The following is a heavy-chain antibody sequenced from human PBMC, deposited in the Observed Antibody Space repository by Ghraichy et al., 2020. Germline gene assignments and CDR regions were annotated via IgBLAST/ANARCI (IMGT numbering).Heavy chain of an antibody. CDR3: ATLPPYGSGSYKSHWYFDL. CDR1: GYTLTELS. V-gene: IGHV1-24*01. J-gene: IGHJ2*01. CDR2: FDPEDGET. D-gene: IGHD3-10*01. Sequence: ASVKVSCKVSGYTLTELSMHWVRQAPGKGLEWMGGFDPEDGETIYAQKFQGRVTMTEDTSTDTAYMELSSLRSEDTAVYYCATLPPYGSGSYKSHWYFDLWGRGTLVTVSS.